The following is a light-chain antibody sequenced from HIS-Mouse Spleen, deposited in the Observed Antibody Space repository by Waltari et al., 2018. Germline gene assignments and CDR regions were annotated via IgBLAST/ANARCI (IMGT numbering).Light chain of an antibody. J-gene: IGLJ3*02. Sequence: QSALTQPASVSGSPGQSITISRTGPSSDVGRYRMVPRSQQHPGKAPKRLLYEGSKRPSGVSNRFSGSKSGNPASLTISGLQAEDEADYYCCSYAGSSTWVFGGGTKLTVL. CDR1: SSDVGRYRM. CDR3: CSYAGSSTWV. V-gene: IGLV2-23*01. CDR2: EGS.